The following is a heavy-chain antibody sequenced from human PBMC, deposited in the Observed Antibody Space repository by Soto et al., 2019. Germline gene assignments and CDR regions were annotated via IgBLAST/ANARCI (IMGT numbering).Heavy chain of an antibody. Sequence: PGGSLRLSCAASGFTFSSYSMNWVRQAPGKGLEWVSSISSSSSYIYYADSVKGRFTISRDNAKNSLYLQMNSLRAEDTAVYYCARDRAAAGHFDYWGQGTPVTVSS. CDR3: ARDRAAAGHFDY. J-gene: IGHJ4*02. V-gene: IGHV3-21*01. D-gene: IGHD6-13*01. CDR1: GFTFSSYS. CDR2: ISSSSSYI.